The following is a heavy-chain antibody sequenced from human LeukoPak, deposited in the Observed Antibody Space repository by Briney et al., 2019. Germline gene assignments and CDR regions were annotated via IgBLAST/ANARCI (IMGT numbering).Heavy chain of an antibody. CDR1: GGSISSYY. V-gene: IGHV4-59*01. Sequence: PSETLSLTCTVSGGSISSYYWSWIRQPPGKGLEWIGYIYYSGSTNYNPSLKSRVTISVDTSKNQFSLKLSSVTAADTAAYYCARGPEGSAGHYYYYMDVWGKGTTVTISS. J-gene: IGHJ6*03. CDR3: ARGPEGSAGHYYYYMDV. CDR2: IYYSGST.